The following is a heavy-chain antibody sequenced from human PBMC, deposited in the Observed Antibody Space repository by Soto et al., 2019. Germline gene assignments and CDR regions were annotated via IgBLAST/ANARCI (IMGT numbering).Heavy chain of an antibody. CDR1: GFTFSSYG. D-gene: IGHD2-2*01. CDR3: AKDRGGDCPDNSCYFGADY. J-gene: IGHJ4*02. V-gene: IGHV3-30*18. CDR2: ISDTGSSH. Sequence: GSLRLSCVGSGFTFSSYGMHWVRQAPGKGLECVAVISDTGSSHYYAASVEGRFTISRENSKNTLSLHMDRLRVEDTAVYYCAKDRGGDCPDNSCYFGADYWGQGTPVTVSS.